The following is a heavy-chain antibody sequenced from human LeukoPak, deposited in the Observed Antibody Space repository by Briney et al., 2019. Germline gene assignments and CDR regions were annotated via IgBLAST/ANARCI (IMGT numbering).Heavy chain of an antibody. CDR3: ARDQAGYYDSSSDAFDI. D-gene: IGHD3-22*01. J-gene: IGHJ3*02. CDR1: GGSTSSYY. CDR2: IYYSGST. Sequence: SETLSLTCTVSGGSTSSYYWSWIRQPPGKGLEWIGYIYYSGSTNYNPSLKSRVTISVDTSKNQFSLKLSSVTAADTAVYYCARDQAGYYDSSSDAFDIWGQGTMVTVSS. V-gene: IGHV4-59*01.